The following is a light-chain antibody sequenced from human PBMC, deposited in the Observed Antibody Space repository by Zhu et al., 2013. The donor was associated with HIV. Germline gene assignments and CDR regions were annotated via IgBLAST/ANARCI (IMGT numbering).Light chain of an antibody. CDR1: QSVYNY. J-gene: IGKJ1*01. CDR3: QQRSSWPRT. V-gene: IGKV3-11*01. CDR2: DAS. Sequence: EIVLTQSPATLSLSPGERATLSCRASQSVYNYLAWYQQQPGQAPRLLIYDASNRATGIPARFSGSGSGTDFTLTISSLEPEDFAVYYCQQRSSWPRTFGQGTKVGN.